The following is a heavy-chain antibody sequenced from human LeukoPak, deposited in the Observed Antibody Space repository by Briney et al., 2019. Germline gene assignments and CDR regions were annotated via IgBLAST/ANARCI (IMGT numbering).Heavy chain of an antibody. D-gene: IGHD6-13*01. CDR1: GGSISSGDYY. J-gene: IGHJ4*02. CDR3: ARSNIAAAGNDY. CDR2: IYYSGST. V-gene: IGHV4-30-4*08. Sequence: KPSETLSLTCTVSGGSISSGDYYWSWIRQPPGKGLEWIGYIYYSGSTYYNPSLKSRVTISVDTSKNQFSLKLSSVTAADTAVYYCARSNIAAAGNDYWGQGTLVTVSS.